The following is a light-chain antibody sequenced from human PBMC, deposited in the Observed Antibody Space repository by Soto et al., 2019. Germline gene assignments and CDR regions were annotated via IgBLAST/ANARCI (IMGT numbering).Light chain of an antibody. V-gene: IGLV2-14*03. CDR2: EVS. CDR1: SSDVGAYYY. Sequence: QSVLTQPASVSGSPGQSITISCTGTSSDVGAYYYVSWYRQHPGTAPKLMIYEVSNRPSGVSNRFSGSKSGNTASLTISGLQAEDEAHYYCSLYTSDMTQVFGGGTKLTVL. J-gene: IGLJ3*02. CDR3: SLYTSDMTQV.